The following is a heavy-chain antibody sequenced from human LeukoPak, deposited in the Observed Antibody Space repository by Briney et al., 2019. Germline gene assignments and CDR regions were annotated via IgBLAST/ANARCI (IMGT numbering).Heavy chain of an antibody. D-gene: IGHD2-8*01. CDR3: ARASEGIVLMVYATGGDAFDI. J-gene: IGHJ3*02. V-gene: IGHV4-59*08. CDR2: IYYSGST. CDR1: GGSISSYY. Sequence: SETLSLTCTVSGGSISSYYWSWIRQPPGKGLEWIGYIYYSGSTNYNPSLKSRVTISVGTSKNQFSLKLSSVTAADTAVYYCARASEGIVLMVYATGGDAFDIWGQGTMVTVSS.